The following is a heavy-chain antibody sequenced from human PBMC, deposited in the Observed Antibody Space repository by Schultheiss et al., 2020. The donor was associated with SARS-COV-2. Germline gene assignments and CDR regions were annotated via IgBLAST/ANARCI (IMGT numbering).Heavy chain of an antibody. D-gene: IGHD6-19*01. J-gene: IGHJ5*02. CDR2: ISGSGGSP. CDR1: GFTFSDYY. CDR3: AKVGGQWLAYNWFDP. V-gene: IGHV3-23*01. Sequence: GESLKISCAASGFTFSDYYMSWIRQAPGKGLEWVSAISGSGGSPYYADSVKGRFTVSRDNSKNTLYLQLNSLRAEDTAVYYCAKVGGQWLAYNWFDPWGQGTLVTVSS.